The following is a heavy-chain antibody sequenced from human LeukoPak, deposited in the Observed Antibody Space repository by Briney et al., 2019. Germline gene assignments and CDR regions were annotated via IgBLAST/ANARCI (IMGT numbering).Heavy chain of an antibody. D-gene: IGHD5-18*01. CDR2: IYYSGST. J-gene: IGHJ4*02. V-gene: IGHV4-39*01. CDR3: ASRGYSYGLDY. Sequence: LETLSLTCTVSGGSISSSSYYWGWIRQPPGKGLEWIGSIYYSGSTYYNPSLKSRVTISVDTSKNQFSLKLSSVTAADTAVYYCASRGYSYGLDYWGQGTLVTVSS. CDR1: GGSISSSSYY.